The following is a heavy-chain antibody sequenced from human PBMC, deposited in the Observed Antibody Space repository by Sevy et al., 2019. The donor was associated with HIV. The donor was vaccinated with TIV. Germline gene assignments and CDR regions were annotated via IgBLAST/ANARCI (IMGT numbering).Heavy chain of an antibody. D-gene: IGHD5-18*01. V-gene: IGHV1-2*02. CDR1: GYSFTGQY. Sequence: ASVKVSCQASGYSFTGQYMHWVRQAPGQGLEWMGWINPNSGATNYAQEFQGRVTMTRDTSISTAYMELSGLKFDDTAVYYCARDLRLRGYSYGPFDYWGQGTLVTVSS. CDR3: ARDLRLRGYSYGPFDY. CDR2: INPNSGAT. J-gene: IGHJ4*02.